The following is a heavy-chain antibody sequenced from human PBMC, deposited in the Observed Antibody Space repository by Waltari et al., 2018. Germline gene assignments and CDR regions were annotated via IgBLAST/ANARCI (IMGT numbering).Heavy chain of an antibody. CDR3: ATAYVLDAFDI. CDR1: GGSISSGSYY. CDR2: IYTSGST. Sequence: QVQLRESGPGLVKPSQTLSLTCTVSGGSISSGSYYWSWIRQPAGKGLEWIGRIYTSGSTNYNPSLKSRVTISVDTSKNQFSLKLSSVTAADTAVYYCATAYVLDAFDIWGQGTMVTVSS. D-gene: IGHD3-16*01. V-gene: IGHV4-61*02. J-gene: IGHJ3*02.